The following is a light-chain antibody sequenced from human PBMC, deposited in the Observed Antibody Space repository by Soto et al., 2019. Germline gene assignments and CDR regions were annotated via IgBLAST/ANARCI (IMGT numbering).Light chain of an antibody. CDR2: SDN. V-gene: IGLV1-47*01. CDR3: QSYDSSLSGSV. CDR1: SSNIGNNF. J-gene: IGLJ3*02. Sequence: QSVLTQPPSVSGTPGQRVTISCSGSSSNIGNNFVYWYQHLPGAAPTLVVYSDNHRPSGVPVRFSGSKSGTSASLAITGLQAEDEADYSCQSYDSSLSGSVFGGGTKLTVL.